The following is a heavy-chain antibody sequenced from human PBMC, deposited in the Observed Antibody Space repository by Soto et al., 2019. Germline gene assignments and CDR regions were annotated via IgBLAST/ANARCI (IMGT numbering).Heavy chain of an antibody. J-gene: IGHJ5*02. D-gene: IGHD2-8*02. Sequence: PGGSLRLSCAASGFTFSSYSMNWVRQAPGKGLEWVSYISSSSSTIYYADSVKGRFTISRDNAKNSLYLQMNSLRAEDTAVYYCARDLDPGLPGGLDPWGQRTLDTVSS. V-gene: IGHV3-48*01. CDR2: ISSSSSTI. CDR1: GFTFSSYS. CDR3: ARDLDPGLPGGLDP.